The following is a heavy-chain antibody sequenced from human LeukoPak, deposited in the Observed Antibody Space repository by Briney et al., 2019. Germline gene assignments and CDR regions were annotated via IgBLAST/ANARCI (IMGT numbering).Heavy chain of an antibody. V-gene: IGHV1-18*04. CDR2: ISAYNGNT. CDR1: GYTFIGYY. CDR3: ARADTYYYDSSGYRI. Sequence: GASVKVSCKASGYTFIGYYMHWVRQAPGQGLEWMGWISAYNGNTNYAQKLQGRVTMTTDTSTSTAYMELRSLRSDDTVVYYCARADTYYYDSSGYRIWGQGTMVTVSS. D-gene: IGHD3-22*01. J-gene: IGHJ3*02.